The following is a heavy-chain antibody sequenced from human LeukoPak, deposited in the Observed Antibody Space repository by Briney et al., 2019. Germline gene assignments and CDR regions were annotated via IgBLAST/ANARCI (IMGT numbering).Heavy chain of an antibody. CDR3: ARGGCSSTSCYAYDY. J-gene: IGHJ4*02. CDR1: GYTFTDYN. D-gene: IGHD2-2*01. Sequence: ASVKVSCKASGYTFTDYNMHWVRQAPGQGLEWMGWINPYSGVTNYAQKFQARVTITRDTSIRTAYMEMSRLESEDTAVYYCARGGCSSTSCYAYDYWGQGTLVTVSS. CDR2: INPYSGVT. V-gene: IGHV1-2*02.